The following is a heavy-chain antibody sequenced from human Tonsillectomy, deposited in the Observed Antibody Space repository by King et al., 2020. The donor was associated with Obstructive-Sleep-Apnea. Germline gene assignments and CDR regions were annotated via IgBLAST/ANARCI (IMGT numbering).Heavy chain of an antibody. D-gene: IGHD1-26*01. CDR2: IYYSGST. J-gene: IGHJ6*02. CDR3: ARDVGRLPDYYYGMDV. CDR1: GGSISSYY. Sequence: QLQESGPGLVKPSETLSLTCTVSGGSISSYYWSWIRQPPGKGLEWIGYIYYSGSTNYNPSLKSRVTISVDTSKNQFSLKLSSVTAADTAVYYCARDVGRLPDYYYGMDVWGQGTTVTVSS. V-gene: IGHV4-59*01.